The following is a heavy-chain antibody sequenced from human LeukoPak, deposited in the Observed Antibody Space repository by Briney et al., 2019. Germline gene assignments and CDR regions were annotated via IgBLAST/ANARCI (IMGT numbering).Heavy chain of an antibody. CDR1: GGSISSSSYY. CDR2: IYYSGFT. J-gene: IGHJ1*01. D-gene: IGHD2-15*01. V-gene: IGHV4-39*07. Sequence: ASETLSLTCTVSGGSISSSSYYWGWIRQPPGKGLEWIGSIYYSGFTYYNPSLKSRVTISVDTSNNQFSLKLSSVTAADTAVYYCARDPPGGIGEYFQHWGQGTLVTVSS. CDR3: ARDPPGGIGEYFQH.